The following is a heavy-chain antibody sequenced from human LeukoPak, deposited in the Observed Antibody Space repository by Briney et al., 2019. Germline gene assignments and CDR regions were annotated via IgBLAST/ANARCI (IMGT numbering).Heavy chain of an antibody. Sequence: PGGSLRLSCAASGFTFSSYGVHWVRQAPGKGLEWVAVISYDGSNKYYADSVKGRFTISRDNSKNTLYLQMNSLRAEDTAVYYCARDYCSSTSCYQRFDYWGQGTLVTVSS. CDR1: GFTFSSYG. D-gene: IGHD2-2*01. CDR2: ISYDGSNK. J-gene: IGHJ4*02. V-gene: IGHV3-30*19. CDR3: ARDYCSSTSCYQRFDY.